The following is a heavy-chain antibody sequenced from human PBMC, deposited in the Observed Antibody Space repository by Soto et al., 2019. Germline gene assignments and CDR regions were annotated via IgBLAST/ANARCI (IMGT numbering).Heavy chain of an antibody. V-gene: IGHV3-66*04. CDR3: ARRLGDCCRGRCFNIRFDS. Sequence: EGQLVQSGGGLVQPGGSLRLSCAASGLIVSANYMAWVRQVPGKGLEWVSTLYSGGDAFYADSVKGRFSISGDNSKNTFYLQMGGLRGDDSGIYYCARRLGDCCRGRCFNIRFDSWGQGALVTVSP. CDR2: LYSGGDA. CDR1: GLIVSANY. J-gene: IGHJ4*02. D-gene: IGHD2-15*01.